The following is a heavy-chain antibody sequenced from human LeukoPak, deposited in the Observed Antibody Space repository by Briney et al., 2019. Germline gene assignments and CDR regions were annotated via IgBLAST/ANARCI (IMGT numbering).Heavy chain of an antibody. CDR2: ISYSGSYI. CDR3: SRDGVGVVSSDY. J-gene: IGHJ4*02. CDR1: GFTFSDYN. Sequence: AGGSLRLSCAASGFTFSDYNLNWVRQAPGKGLEWVASISYSGSYIYYADSVKGRFTISRDNAKNSLYLQVNSLRAEDTAVYYCSRDGVGVVSSDYWGQGTLVSVSS. D-gene: IGHD3-3*01. V-gene: IGHV3-21*01.